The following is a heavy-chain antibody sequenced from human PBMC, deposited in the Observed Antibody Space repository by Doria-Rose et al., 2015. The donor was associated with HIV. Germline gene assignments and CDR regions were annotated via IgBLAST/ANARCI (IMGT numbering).Heavy chain of an antibody. CDR1: GASVSSRGYY. CDR2: TYYTGTS. Sequence: QVQLQESGPGLVKPSETLSLTCSVSGASVSSRGYYWNWIRQVPGKGLESLGYTYYTGTSDYSPSLKSRLNMAVDTSKNQFSLKLSCVTVADTAVYYCARMGSYRELDYWGQGALVIVSA. J-gene: IGHJ4*02. D-gene: IGHD3-3*01. CDR3: ARMGSYRELDY. V-gene: IGHV4-31*03.